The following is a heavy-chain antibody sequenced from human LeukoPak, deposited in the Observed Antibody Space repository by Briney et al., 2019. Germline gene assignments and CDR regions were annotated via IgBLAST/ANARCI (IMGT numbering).Heavy chain of an antibody. CDR2: IKSKTDGGTT. J-gene: IGHJ4*02. Sequence: NPGGSLRLSCAASGFTFSIAWMSWVRQAPGKGLEWVGRIKSKTDGGTTDYAAPVKGRFTISRDDSKNTLYLQMNSLETEDTAVYYCTTRYNWNNGVTFDYWGQGTLVTVSS. CDR3: TTRYNWNNGVTFDY. CDR1: GFTFSIAW. D-gene: IGHD1/OR15-1a*01. V-gene: IGHV3-15*01.